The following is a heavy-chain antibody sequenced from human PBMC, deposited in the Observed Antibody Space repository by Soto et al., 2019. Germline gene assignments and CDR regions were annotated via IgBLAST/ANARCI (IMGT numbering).Heavy chain of an antibody. Sequence: QVQLQESGPGLVKPSQTLSLTCTVSGDSMGSGDYYGNLFRQPPGKGLEWIGYIYYIGTTSYNPSLESRVNISIDTSKNPSSLRLTSVTAADTAVYYCSRGSTYSGFLTWGQGTLVTVSS. D-gene: IGHD3-10*01. J-gene: IGHJ5*02. CDR1: GDSMGSGDYY. CDR3: SRGSTYSGFLT. V-gene: IGHV4-30-4*01. CDR2: IYYIGTT.